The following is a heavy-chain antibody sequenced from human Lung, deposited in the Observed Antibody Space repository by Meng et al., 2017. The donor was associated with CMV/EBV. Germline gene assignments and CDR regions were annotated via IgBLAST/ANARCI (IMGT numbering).Heavy chain of an antibody. CDR2: INPNNYNT. CDR3: ARGRAGSGSPYYFDY. Sequence: ASVXVSXXASGYTFTNYDINWVRRATGQGLEWLGWINPNNYNTGYAHQFQGRVTMTRTTSISTAYLELSGLRSEDTAVYYCARGRAGSGSPYYFDYWGQGTLVTVSS. J-gene: IGHJ4*02. D-gene: IGHD3-10*01. CDR1: GYTFTNYD. V-gene: IGHV1-8*01.